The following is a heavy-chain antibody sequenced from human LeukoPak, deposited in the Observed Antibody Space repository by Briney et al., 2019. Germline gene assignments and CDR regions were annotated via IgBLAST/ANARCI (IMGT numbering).Heavy chain of an antibody. Sequence: ASVKVSCKASGYTFTSYDINWVRQATGQGLEWMGWMNPNSGNTGYAQKFQGRVTMTRNTSISTAYMELSSLRSEDTAVYYCAARGGADYYYYGMDVWGQGTTVTVSS. CDR1: GYTFTSYD. CDR3: AARGGADYYYYGMDV. V-gene: IGHV1-8*01. CDR2: MNPNSGNT. D-gene: IGHD3-16*01. J-gene: IGHJ6*02.